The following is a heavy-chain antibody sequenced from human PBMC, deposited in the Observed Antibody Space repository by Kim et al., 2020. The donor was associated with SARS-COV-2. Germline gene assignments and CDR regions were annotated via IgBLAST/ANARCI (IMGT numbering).Heavy chain of an antibody. Sequence: SETLPLTCTVSGGSISSNFNYWGWIRQPPGKGLEWIGSVYHSGSTYDSPSLRRRVTVSVDTSKNEFYLKETLVTAADTAVYFCARLTHDSSGYVDSWGPGILVTVSS. V-gene: IGHV4-39*01. CDR2: VYHSGST. CDR1: GGSISSNFNY. D-gene: IGHD3-22*01. CDR3: ARLTHDSSGYVDS. J-gene: IGHJ4*02.